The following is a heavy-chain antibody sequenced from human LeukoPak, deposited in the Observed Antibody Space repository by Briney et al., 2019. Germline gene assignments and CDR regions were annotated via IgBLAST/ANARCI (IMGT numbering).Heavy chain of an antibody. Sequence: GGSLRLSCAASGFTFSSHGMHWVRQAPGKGLEWVAVISYDGTNKYYADSVKGRFTISRDNSKNTLYLQMNRLRAEDTAVYYCAKEGDKSYYFYFQHWGQGTLVTVSS. J-gene: IGHJ1*01. CDR2: ISYDGTNK. V-gene: IGHV3-30*18. CDR1: GFTFSSHG. CDR3: AKEGDKSYYFYFQH. D-gene: IGHD1-26*01.